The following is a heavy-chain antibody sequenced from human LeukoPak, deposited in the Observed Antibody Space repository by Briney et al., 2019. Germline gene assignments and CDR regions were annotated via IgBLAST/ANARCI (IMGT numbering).Heavy chain of an antibody. CDR1: GYTFTGYY. J-gene: IGHJ4*02. CDR2: INPNSGGT. D-gene: IGHD2-2*02. Sequence: ASVKVSCKASGYTFTGYYMHWVRRAPGQGLEWMGWINPNSGGTNYAQKFQGRVTMTRDTSISTAYMELSRLRSDDTAVYYCARDTCSSTSCYTIGYWGQGTLVTVSS. V-gene: IGHV1-2*02. CDR3: ARDTCSSTSCYTIGY.